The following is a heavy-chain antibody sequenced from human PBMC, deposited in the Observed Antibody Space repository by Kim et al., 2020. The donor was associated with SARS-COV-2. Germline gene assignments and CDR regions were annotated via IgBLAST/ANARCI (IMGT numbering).Heavy chain of an antibody. CDR1: GFTFSSYG. CDR2: IWYDGSNK. D-gene: IGHD2-15*01. V-gene: IGHV3-33*01. CDR3: ARDRPGPGYCSGGSCVVPRGPDY. J-gene: IGHJ4*02. Sequence: GGSLRLSCAASGFTFSSYGMHWVRQAPGKGLEWVAVIWYDGSNKYYADAVKGRFTISRDNSKNTLYLQMNSLRAEDTAVYYCARDRPGPGYCSGGSCVVPRGPDYWSQGTLVTVSS.